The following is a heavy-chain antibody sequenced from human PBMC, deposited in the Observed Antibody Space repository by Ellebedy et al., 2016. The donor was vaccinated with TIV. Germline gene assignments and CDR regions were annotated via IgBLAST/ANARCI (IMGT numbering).Heavy chain of an antibody. CDR3: SINRAGSSADY. CDR2: VNPSSGGT. V-gene: IGHV1-2*02. J-gene: IGHJ4*02. CDR1: GYTFTGYY. D-gene: IGHD3-10*01. Sequence: AASVKVSCKASGYTFTGYYMHWVRQAPGQGLEWMGWVNPSSGGTKYAQKFEGRVTMTSDTSISTGYMELSRLTSDDTATYYCSINRAGSSADYWGQGTLVTVSS.